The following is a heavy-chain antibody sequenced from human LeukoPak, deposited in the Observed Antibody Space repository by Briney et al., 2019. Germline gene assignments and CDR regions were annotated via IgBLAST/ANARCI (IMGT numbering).Heavy chain of an antibody. V-gene: IGHV3-23*01. CDR2: IGNSGGST. D-gene: IGHD5-24*01. CDR1: GFTFSSYA. J-gene: IGHJ4*02. CDR3: AKARLEMATITDY. Sequence: GGSLRLSCAASGFTFSSYAMSWVRQAPGKGLEWVAAIGNSGGSTYYADSVKGRFTISRDNSKNTLYLQMDSLRAEDTAVYYCAKARLEMATITDYWGQGTLVTVSS.